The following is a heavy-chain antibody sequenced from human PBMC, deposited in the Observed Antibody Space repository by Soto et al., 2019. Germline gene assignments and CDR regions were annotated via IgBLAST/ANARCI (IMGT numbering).Heavy chain of an antibody. CDR3: ARLGSIAAAGTPDY. V-gene: IGHV3-33*05. D-gene: IGHD6-13*01. J-gene: IGHJ4*02. Sequence: GGSLRLSCVGSAPTVSNYGMHWVRQAPGKGLEWVALISYDGSEEYYADSVKGRFTTSRDNAKNSLYLQMNSLRAEDTALYYCARLGSIAAAGTPDYWGQGTLVTVS. CDR1: APTVSNYG. CDR2: ISYDGSEE.